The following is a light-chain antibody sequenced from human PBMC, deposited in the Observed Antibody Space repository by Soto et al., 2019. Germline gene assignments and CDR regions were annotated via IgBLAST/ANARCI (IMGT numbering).Light chain of an antibody. CDR3: QQYGSXXRT. Sequence: EIVLTQSPGTLSLSPGERATLSCRASQSVSSSYLAWYQQKPGQAPRLLIYGASSRATGIPDRFSGSGSGTDFTLTISRLXXXXFAVYYCQQYGSXXRTFGQGTKXXIK. V-gene: IGKV3-20*01. J-gene: IGKJ2*02. CDR2: GAS. CDR1: QSVSSSY.